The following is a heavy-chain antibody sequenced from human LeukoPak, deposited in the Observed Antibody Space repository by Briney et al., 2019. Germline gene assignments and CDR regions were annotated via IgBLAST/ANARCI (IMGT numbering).Heavy chain of an antibody. Sequence: GGSLRLSCAASGFTFSTYTMNWVRQAPGKGLEWVSSISSSSSYIYYADSVKGRFTTSRDNAKNSLYLQLTSLRAEDTAVYYCARVGRIQYFDCWGQGTLVTVSS. V-gene: IGHV3-21*01. J-gene: IGHJ4*02. D-gene: IGHD5-18*01. CDR1: GFTFSTYT. CDR2: ISSSSSYI. CDR3: ARVGRIQYFDC.